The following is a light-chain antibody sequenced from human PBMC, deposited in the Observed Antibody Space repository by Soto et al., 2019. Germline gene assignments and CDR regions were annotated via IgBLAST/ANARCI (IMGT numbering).Light chain of an antibody. Sequence: QSVLTQPPSVSGTPGQRVTISCTGSSSNIGAGYDVHWYQQLPGTAPKLLIYTFAQRPSGVPDRFSGSKSGTSASLAISGLQSEDEADYYCASWDVSLNAWVFGGGTQLTVL. CDR2: TFA. V-gene: IGLV1-40*01. J-gene: IGLJ3*02. CDR1: SSNIGAGYD. CDR3: ASWDVSLNAWV.